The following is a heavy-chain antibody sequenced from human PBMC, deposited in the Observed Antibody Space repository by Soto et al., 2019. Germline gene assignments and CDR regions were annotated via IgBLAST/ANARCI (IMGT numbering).Heavy chain of an antibody. CDR3: ARTHCSSTRCYVGSWDY. Sequence: GASVKVSCKASGYTFTGYYMHWVRQAPGQGLEWMGWINPNSGGTNYAQNFQGWVTMTRDTSISTAYMELSRLRSDDTAVYYCARTHCSSTRCYVGSWDYWGQGTPVTVSS. D-gene: IGHD2-2*01. CDR1: GYTFTGYY. V-gene: IGHV1-2*04. J-gene: IGHJ4*02. CDR2: INPNSGGT.